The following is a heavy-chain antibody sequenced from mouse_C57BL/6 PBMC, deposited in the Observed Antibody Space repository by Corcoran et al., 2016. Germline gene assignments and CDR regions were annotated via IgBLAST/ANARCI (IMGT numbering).Heavy chain of an antibody. Sequence: QIQLVQSGPELKKPGETVKISCKASGYTFTTYGMSWVKQAPGKGLKWMGWINTYSGVPTYADDFKGRFAFSLETSASTAYLQINNLKNEDTATYFWARNWDVGAMDYWGQGTSVTVSS. CDR2: INTYSGVP. CDR3: ARNWDVGAMDY. CDR1: GYTFTTYG. J-gene: IGHJ4*01. D-gene: IGHD4-1*01. V-gene: IGHV9-3*01.